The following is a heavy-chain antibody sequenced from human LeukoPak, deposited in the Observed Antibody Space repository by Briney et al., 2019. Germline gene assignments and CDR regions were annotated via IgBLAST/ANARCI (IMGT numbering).Heavy chain of an antibody. V-gene: IGHV4-59*01. J-gene: IGHJ4*02. CDR3: ARQSYSSGWYFDY. CDR1: GASISSYY. Sequence: SETLSLTCTVSGASISSYYWSWIRQPPGKGLEWIGYIYYSESTNYNPSLKSRVTISVDTSKSQFSLKVSSVTAADTAVYYCARQSYSSGWYFDYWGQGTLVTVSS. D-gene: IGHD6-19*01. CDR2: IYYSEST.